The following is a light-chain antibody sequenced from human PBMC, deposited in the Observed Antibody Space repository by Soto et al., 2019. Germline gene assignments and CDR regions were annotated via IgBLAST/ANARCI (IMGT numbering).Light chain of an antibody. J-gene: IGKJ3*01. Sequence: EIVLTQSPGTLSLSPGERATLSCRASQSFSSSYLAWYQQKPGQAPRLLIYGASSIATGIPDRFSGSGSGTDFSRTISRLEPEDFAVYYYHQYGSSPFTFGPGTKVDIK. CDR3: HQYGSSPFT. CDR2: GAS. V-gene: IGKV3-20*01. CDR1: QSFSSSY.